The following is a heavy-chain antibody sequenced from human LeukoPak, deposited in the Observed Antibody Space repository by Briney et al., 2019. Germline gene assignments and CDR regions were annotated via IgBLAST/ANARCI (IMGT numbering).Heavy chain of an antibody. J-gene: IGHJ4*02. CDR1: GFPFSSYG. D-gene: IGHD3-16*01. Sequence: PGGSLRLSCAASGFPFSSYGMHWVRQAPGKGLEWVANIKQDGSEKYYVDSVKGRFTISRDNAKNSLYLQMNSLRAEDTAVYYCARGYYDYVWGSHFDYWGQGTLVTVSS. V-gene: IGHV3-7*04. CDR3: ARGYYDYVWGSHFDY. CDR2: IKQDGSEK.